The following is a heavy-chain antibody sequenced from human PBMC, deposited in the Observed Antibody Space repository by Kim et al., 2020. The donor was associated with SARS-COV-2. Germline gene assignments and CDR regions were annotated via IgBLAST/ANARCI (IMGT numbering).Heavy chain of an antibody. CDR1: GYTFTSYA. CDR2: INAGNGNT. Sequence: ASVKVSCKASGYTFTSYAMHWVRQAPGQRLEWMGWINAGNGNTKYSQKFQGRVTITRDTSASTAYMELSSLRSEDTAVYYCARALRYSSSWSRELLDPWGEGTLVTVSS. D-gene: IGHD6-13*01. V-gene: IGHV1-3*01. J-gene: IGHJ5*02. CDR3: ARALRYSSSWSRELLDP.